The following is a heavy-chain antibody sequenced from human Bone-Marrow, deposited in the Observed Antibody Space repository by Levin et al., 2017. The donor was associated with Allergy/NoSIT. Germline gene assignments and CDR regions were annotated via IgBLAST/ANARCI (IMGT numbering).Heavy chain of an antibody. Sequence: ASVKVSCKATGYTFAAYYIHWVRQAPGQGLEWMGRINPSSGATDYAQKFQGRVSFTRDTSISTAFMDLKNLISDDTAIFYCARESMVTTDICDYWGQGTLVTVSS. CDR1: GYTFAAYY. CDR3: ARESMVTTDICDY. CDR2: INPSSGAT. J-gene: IGHJ4*02. V-gene: IGHV1-2*06. D-gene: IGHD5-24*01.